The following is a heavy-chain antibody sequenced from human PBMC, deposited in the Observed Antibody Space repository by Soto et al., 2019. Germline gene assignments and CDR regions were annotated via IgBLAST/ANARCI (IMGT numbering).Heavy chain of an antibody. Sequence: SETLSLTSAVYGGYFSGYDWSWIRQPPGKGLEWIGEINHSGSTYYNPSLKSRVTISVDTSKNQFSLKLSSVTAADTAVYYCARQVGYCSSTSCYGEIYYFDYWGQGTLVTVSS. CDR1: GGYFSGYD. CDR2: INHSGST. CDR3: ARQVGYCSSTSCYGEIYYFDY. D-gene: IGHD2-2*01. J-gene: IGHJ4*02. V-gene: IGHV4-34*01.